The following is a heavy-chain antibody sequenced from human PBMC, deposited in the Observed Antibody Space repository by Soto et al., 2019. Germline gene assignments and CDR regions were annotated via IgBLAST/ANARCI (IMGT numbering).Heavy chain of an antibody. V-gene: IGHV4-59*08. CDR2: IYYSGST. CDR1: GGSISSYY. CDR3: ARGLRLRYYYYMDV. J-gene: IGHJ6*03. Sequence: PSETLSLTCTVSGGSISSYYWSWIRQPPGKGLEWIGYIYYSGSTNYNPSLKSRVTISVDTSKNQFSLKLSSVTAADTAVHYCARGLRLRYYYYMDVWGKGTTVTVSS. D-gene: IGHD3-16*01.